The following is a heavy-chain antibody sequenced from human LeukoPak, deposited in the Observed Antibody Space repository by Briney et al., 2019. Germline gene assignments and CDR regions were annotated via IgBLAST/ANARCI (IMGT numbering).Heavy chain of an antibody. CDR1: GGSISSSSYY. CDR2: IYYSGST. D-gene: IGHD6-19*01. CDR3: ATTSSGWYPEGKAFDI. V-gene: IGHV4-39*01. J-gene: IGHJ3*02. Sequence: PSETLSLTCTVSGGSISSSSYYWGWIRQPPGKGLEWIGSIYYSGSTYYNPSLKSRVTISVDTSKNQFSLKLSSVTAADTAVYYCATTSSGWYPEGKAFDIWGQGTMVTVSS.